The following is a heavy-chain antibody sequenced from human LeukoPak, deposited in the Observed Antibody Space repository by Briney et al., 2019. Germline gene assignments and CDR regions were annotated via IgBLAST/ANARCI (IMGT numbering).Heavy chain of an antibody. CDR2: IYYSGST. D-gene: IGHD6-19*01. V-gene: IGHV4-39*01. CDR3: ARRGGSSGWYYFDY. Sequence: SETLSLTCTVSGGSISSSSYYWGWIRQAPGKGLEWIGSIYYSGSTYYNPSLKSRVTISVDTSKNQFSPKLSSVTAADTAVYYCARRGGSSGWYYFDYWGQGTLVTVSS. CDR1: GGSISSSSYY. J-gene: IGHJ4*02.